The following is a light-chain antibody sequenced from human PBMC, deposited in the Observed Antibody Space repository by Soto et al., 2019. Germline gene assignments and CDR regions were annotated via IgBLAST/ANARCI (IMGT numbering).Light chain of an antibody. J-gene: IGKJ1*01. V-gene: IGKV3-20*01. CDR3: QHSHNSLWT. Sequence: EIVLTQSPGTLSLSPGERVTLSCRASQSVSSTYLAWYQQKPGQAPRLLIYDASSRAPGIPARFSGSGSGTDFTLTISRMEPEDFAVYYCQHSHNSLWTFGQGTQVE. CDR2: DAS. CDR1: QSVSSTY.